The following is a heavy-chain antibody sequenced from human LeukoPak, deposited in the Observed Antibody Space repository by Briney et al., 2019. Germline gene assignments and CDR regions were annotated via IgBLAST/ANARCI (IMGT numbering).Heavy chain of an antibody. Sequence: KPSQTLSLTCSVPGGSVTGGGYYWSWIHQHPGKGLEWIGFASYSGGTYYNPSLMSRIAISVDRSQNQFSLRMRDVTAADTAVYFCATAEWEYFYFDSWGQGALVAVSS. CDR1: GGSVTGGGYY. CDR3: ATAEWEYFYFDS. D-gene: IGHD1-26*01. J-gene: IGHJ4*02. V-gene: IGHV4-31*03. CDR2: ASYSGGT.